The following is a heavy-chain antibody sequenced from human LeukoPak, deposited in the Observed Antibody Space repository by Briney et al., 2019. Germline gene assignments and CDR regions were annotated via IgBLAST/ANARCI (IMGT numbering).Heavy chain of an antibody. V-gene: IGHV4-59*01. CDR1: GGSISSYY. D-gene: IGHD3-3*01. Sequence: PSEILSLTCTVSGGSISSYYWSWIRQPPGKGLEWIGYIYYSGSTNYNPSLKSRVTISVDTSKNQFSLKLSSVTAADTAVYYCARETEEWVYWGQGTLVTVSS. J-gene: IGHJ4*02. CDR2: IYYSGST. CDR3: ARETEEWVY.